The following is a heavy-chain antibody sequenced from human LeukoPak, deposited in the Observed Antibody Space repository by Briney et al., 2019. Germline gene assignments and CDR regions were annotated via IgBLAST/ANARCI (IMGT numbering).Heavy chain of an antibody. CDR2: ISSSSSYI. V-gene: IGHV3-21*01. J-gene: IGHJ6*03. Sequence: GGSLRLSCAASGFTFSSYSMNWVRQAPGKGLEWVSSISSSSSYIYYADSVKGRFTISRDNAKNSLYLQMNSLRAEDTAVYYCARGYDFGYYYYMDVWGKGTTVTVSS. CDR1: GFTFSSYS. CDR3: ARGYDFGYYYYMDV. D-gene: IGHD5-12*01.